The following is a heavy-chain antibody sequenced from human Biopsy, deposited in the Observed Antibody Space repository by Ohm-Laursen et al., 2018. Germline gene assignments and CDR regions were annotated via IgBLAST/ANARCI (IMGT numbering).Heavy chain of an antibody. J-gene: IGHJ4*02. Sequence: SETLSLTCIVSGDSLSSYFWSWIRQPPGKGLEWIGFIHNSGSTDHNPSLKSRVTVSMDVSNNDFSLKLTSVTAADTAVYYCARALGGYDLSAYYIDSWGQGTLVTVSS. D-gene: IGHD3-22*01. CDR1: GDSLSSYF. V-gene: IGHV4-59*01. CDR2: IHNSGST. CDR3: ARALGGYDLSAYYIDS.